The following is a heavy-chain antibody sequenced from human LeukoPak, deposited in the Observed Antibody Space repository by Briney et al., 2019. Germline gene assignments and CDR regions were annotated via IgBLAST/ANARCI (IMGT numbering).Heavy chain of an antibody. CDR3: AKGGLGAGKRVPFDY. Sequence: GGSLTLSCVASGFTFSGNAMSWVRQAPGKGLEWVSGISGTGGSTYYADSVKGRFTISRDKSKNTLYLQMNSLRAEDTAVYYCAKGGLGAGKRVPFDYWGQGTLVTVSS. V-gene: IGHV3-23*01. D-gene: IGHD4/OR15-4a*01. CDR2: ISGTGGST. J-gene: IGHJ4*02. CDR1: GFTFSGNA.